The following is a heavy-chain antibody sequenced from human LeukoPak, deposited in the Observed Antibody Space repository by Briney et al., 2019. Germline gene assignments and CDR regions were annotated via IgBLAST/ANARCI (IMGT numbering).Heavy chain of an antibody. V-gene: IGHV4-59*01. CDR2: IYYSGST. CDR1: GGSISSYY. CDR3: ARAGIVVALDY. J-gene: IGHJ4*02. D-gene: IGHD3-22*01. Sequence: NPSETLSLTCTVSGGSISSYYWSWIRQPPGKGLEWIGYIYYSGSTNYNPSLKSRVTISVDTSKNQFSLKLSSVTAADTAVYYCARAGIVVALDYWGQGTLVTVSS.